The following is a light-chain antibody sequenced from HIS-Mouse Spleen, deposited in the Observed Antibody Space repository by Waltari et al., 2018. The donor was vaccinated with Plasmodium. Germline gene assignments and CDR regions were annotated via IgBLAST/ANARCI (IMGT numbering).Light chain of an antibody. CDR1: SSYVGRYNY. J-gene: IGLJ3*02. CDR2: DVS. Sequence: QSALTQPRSVSGSPGQSVTIPCTGTSSYVGRYNYVSWYQQHPGKAPKLMIYDVSKRPSGVPDRFSGSKSGNTASLTISGLQAEDEADYYCCSYAGSYTWVFGGGTKLTVL. CDR3: CSYAGSYTWV. V-gene: IGLV2-11*01.